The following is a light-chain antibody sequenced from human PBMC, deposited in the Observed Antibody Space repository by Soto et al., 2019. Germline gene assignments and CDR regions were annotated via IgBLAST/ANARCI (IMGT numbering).Light chain of an antibody. J-gene: IGLJ2*01. Sequence: QSALTQPASLSGSPGQSITISCAGTMRDVGAYNLVSWYQQHPGRDPQLIIYEVRNRPSGISFRFSGSKSGNTASLTISGLQAEDEADYYCSSYTANSSLIFGGGTKLTVL. CDR2: EVR. V-gene: IGLV2-14*01. CDR3: SSYTANSSLI. CDR1: MRDVGAYNL.